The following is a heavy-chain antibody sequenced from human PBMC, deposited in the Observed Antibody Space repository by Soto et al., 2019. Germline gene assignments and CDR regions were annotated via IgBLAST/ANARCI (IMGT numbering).Heavy chain of an antibody. Sequence: SETLSLTCSVSGASFTSTPYFWGWILQPPGKGLEWMVYIYYTGKTYYNPSLESRLTMSVDRSKNQFSLRLTSVTAADTAVYFCGRDLTSNANCIDPWGQGTLVTVSS. J-gene: IGHJ5*02. CDR3: GRDLTSNANCIDP. D-gene: IGHD2-2*01. V-gene: IGHV4-30-4*08. CDR2: IYYTGKT. CDR1: GASFTSTPYF.